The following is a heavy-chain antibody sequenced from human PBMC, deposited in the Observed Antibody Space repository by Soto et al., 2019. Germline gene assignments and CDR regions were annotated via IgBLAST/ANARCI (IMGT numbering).Heavy chain of an antibody. CDR1: GFTFSNYW. Sequence: EVQLVESGGGLVQPGGFLRLSCAASGFTFSNYWMHWVRQAPGKGLVWVSRIKSDGSSTSYADSVKGRFTISRDNAKNTLYLQMNSLKAEDTAVYYCARGGCYDINGYYSHDAFHIWGQGTMVTVSS. CDR2: IKSDGSST. V-gene: IGHV3-74*01. CDR3: ARGGCYDINGYYSHDAFHI. D-gene: IGHD3-22*01. J-gene: IGHJ3*02.